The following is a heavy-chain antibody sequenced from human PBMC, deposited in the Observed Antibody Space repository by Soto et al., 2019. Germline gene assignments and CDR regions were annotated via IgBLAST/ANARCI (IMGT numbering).Heavy chain of an antibody. D-gene: IGHD6-6*01. J-gene: IGHJ6*02. V-gene: IGHV4-34*01. Sequence: SETLSLSCAVYGGSFSGYYWSWIRQPPGKGLEWIGEINHSGSTNYNPSLKSRVTISVDTSKNQFSLKLSSVTAADTAVYYCARGFASIAARPAYYYYGMDVWGQGTTVTVSS. CDR2: INHSGST. CDR3: ARGFASIAARPAYYYYGMDV. CDR1: GGSFSGYY.